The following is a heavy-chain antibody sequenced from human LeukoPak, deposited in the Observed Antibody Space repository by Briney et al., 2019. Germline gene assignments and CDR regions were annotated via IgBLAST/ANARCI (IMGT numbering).Heavy chain of an antibody. CDR2: ITSGCGYI. J-gene: IGHJ4*02. Sequence: GGSLRLSCAASGFTSSSYTMNWVRQAPGEGLGWVSSITSGCGYIFYADSVKGRFAISRDNAKNSVYLQMNSLRVEYTALYYCAIVSGQWCDYWGQGTLVTVSS. D-gene: IGHD2-15*01. CDR1: GFTSSSYT. V-gene: IGHV3-21*01. CDR3: AIVSGQWCDY.